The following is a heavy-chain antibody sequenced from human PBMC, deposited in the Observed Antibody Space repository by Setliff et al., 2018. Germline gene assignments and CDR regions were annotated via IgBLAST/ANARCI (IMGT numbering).Heavy chain of an antibody. J-gene: IGHJ1*01. V-gene: IGHV4-59*08. CDR2: IFYSGSA. CDR1: GGSISNFY. Sequence: PSETLSLTCSVSGGSISNFYWIWIRQSPGRGLEWIGYIFYSGSARYNPSLESRVTMSVDTSKNQISLKLTSVTAADTAVYYCARQDRFYDRSVFVEYFQHWGQGALVTVSS. CDR3: ARQDRFYDRSVFVEYFQH. D-gene: IGHD3-22*01.